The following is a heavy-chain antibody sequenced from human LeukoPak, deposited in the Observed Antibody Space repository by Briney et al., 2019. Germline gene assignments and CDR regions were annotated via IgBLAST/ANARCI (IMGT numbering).Heavy chain of an antibody. CDR3: ARAPHMVRGGGDFDY. D-gene: IGHD3-10*01. CDR2: INPNSGGT. Sequence: ASVKVSCKASGYTFTGYYMHWVRQAPGQGLEWMGWINPNSGGTNYAQKFQGRVTMTRDTSISTAYMELSRLRSDDTAVYYCARAPHMVRGGGDFDYWGQGTLVTVSS. V-gene: IGHV1-2*02. CDR1: GYTFTGYY. J-gene: IGHJ4*02.